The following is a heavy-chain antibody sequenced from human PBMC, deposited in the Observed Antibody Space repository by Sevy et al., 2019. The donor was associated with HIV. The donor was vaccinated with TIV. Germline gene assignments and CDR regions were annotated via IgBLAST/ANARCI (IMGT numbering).Heavy chain of an antibody. CDR1: GGSISNYY. D-gene: IGHD3-10*02. J-gene: IGHJ4*02. CDR2: IYTSGST. Sequence: SETLSLTCTVSGGSISNYYWSWIRQPAGKGLEWIGRIYTSGSTNYNPSLKSRVTMSVDTSKNQFSLKLSSVTAADTAVYYCARVGMFGDLVDYWGQGTLVTVSS. CDR3: ARVGMFGDLVDY. V-gene: IGHV4-4*07.